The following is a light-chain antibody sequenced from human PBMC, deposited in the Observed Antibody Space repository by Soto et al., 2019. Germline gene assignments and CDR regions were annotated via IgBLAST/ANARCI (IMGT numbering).Light chain of an antibody. CDR2: DVS. J-gene: IGLJ1*01. CDR1: SSDIGGYNY. Sequence: QSALTQPASVSGSPGQSITISCTGTSSDIGGYNYVSWYQQLPGKVPKLIIYDVSNRPSGVSDRFSGSKSGNAASLTISGLQAEDEADYYCSSYTRTSTLYVFGTGTKATVL. V-gene: IGLV2-14*03. CDR3: SSYTRTSTLYV.